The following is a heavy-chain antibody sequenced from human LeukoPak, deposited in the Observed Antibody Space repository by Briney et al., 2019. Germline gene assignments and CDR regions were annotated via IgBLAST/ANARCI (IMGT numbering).Heavy chain of an antibody. CDR3: VRDRHYIGNREVRFPY. Sequence: PGGSLRLSCAASGFTFNSYGMHWVRQAPGKGLEWVAVISYDGSNVYYADSVRGRFTISRDNAKNSLDLQMNSLRVEDTAVYYCVRDRHYIGNREVRFPYWGQGALVTVSS. CDR2: ISYDGSNV. V-gene: IGHV3-30*03. CDR1: GFTFNSYG. D-gene: IGHD3-10*01. J-gene: IGHJ4*02.